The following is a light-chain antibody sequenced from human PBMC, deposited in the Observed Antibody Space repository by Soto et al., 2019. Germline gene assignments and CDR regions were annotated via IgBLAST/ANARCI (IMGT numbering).Light chain of an antibody. Sequence: EIVMTQSPATLSVSPGERATLSCRASQSVSSNLAWYQQKPGQAPRLLIYGVSTRATGIPVRFSGSGSGTEFTLTISSLQSEDFAVYYRQQYNNWPRTFGQGTKVEIK. J-gene: IGKJ1*01. CDR1: QSVSSN. CDR2: GVS. V-gene: IGKV3-15*01. CDR3: QQYNNWPRT.